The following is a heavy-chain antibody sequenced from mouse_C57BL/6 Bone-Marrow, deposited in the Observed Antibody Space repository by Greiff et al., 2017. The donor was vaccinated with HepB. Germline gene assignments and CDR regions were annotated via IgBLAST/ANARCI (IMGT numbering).Heavy chain of an antibody. CDR1: GYTFTDYY. CDR2: INPNNGGT. CDR3: ARCFPTYFDY. V-gene: IGHV1-26*01. Sequence: VQLKQSGPELVKPGASVKISCKASGYTFTDYYMNWVKQSHGKSLEWIGDINPNNGGTSYNQKFKGKATLTVDKSSSTAYMELRSLTSEDSAVYYCARCFPTYFDYWGQGTTLTVSS. J-gene: IGHJ2*01.